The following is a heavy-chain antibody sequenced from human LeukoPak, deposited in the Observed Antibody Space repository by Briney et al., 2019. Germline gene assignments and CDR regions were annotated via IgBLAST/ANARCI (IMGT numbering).Heavy chain of an antibody. CDR3: ARNDPVXERLRTSRDYYXYYMXV. V-gene: IGHV1-2*06. CDR2: INPNSGGT. D-gene: IGHD1-1*01. J-gene: IGHJ6*03. Sequence: ASVKVSCKASGYTFTGYCMHWVRQAPGQGLEWMGRINPNSGGTNYAQKFQGRVTMTRDTSISTAYMELSRLRSDDTAVYYCARNDPVXERLRTSRDYYXYYMXVXXKGTXVTVSX. CDR1: GYTFTGYC.